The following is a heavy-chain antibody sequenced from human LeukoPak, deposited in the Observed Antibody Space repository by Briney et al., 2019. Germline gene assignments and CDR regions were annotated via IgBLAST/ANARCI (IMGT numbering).Heavy chain of an antibody. Sequence: PGGSLRLSCAASGFTVSSNYMRWVRQAPGKGLEWVSVIYSGGSTYYADSVKGRFTISRDNSKNTLYLQMNSLRAEDTAVYYCARGPHYDFWSGYSYYFDYWGQGTLVTVSS. D-gene: IGHD3-3*01. J-gene: IGHJ4*02. CDR3: ARGPHYDFWSGYSYYFDY. V-gene: IGHV3-53*01. CDR2: IYSGGST. CDR1: GFTVSSNY.